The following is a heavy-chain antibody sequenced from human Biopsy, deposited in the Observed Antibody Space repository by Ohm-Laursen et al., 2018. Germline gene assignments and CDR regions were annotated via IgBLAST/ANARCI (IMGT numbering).Heavy chain of an antibody. V-gene: IGHV4-59*12. CDR3: ASAGYNPDWNFDL. CDR2: VFDRGTT. J-gene: IGHJ2*01. D-gene: IGHD5-24*01. Sequence: TLSLTCPLSGDSITRSYWSWIRQSPGKGLEWIGHVFDRGTTNYNPSVRSRVTMSEDTSKKQFSLKMTSVTAADTAVYYCASAGYNPDWNFDLWGRGTRVTVSS. CDR1: GDSITRSY.